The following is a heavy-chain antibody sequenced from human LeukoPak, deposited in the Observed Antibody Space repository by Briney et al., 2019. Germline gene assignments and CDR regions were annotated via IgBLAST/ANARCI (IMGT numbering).Heavy chain of an antibody. CDR2: IYTSGST. Sequence: SETLSLTCTVSGGSISSGSYYWSWIRQPAGKGLEWIGRIYTSGSTNYNPSLKSRVTISVDTSKNQSSLKLSSVTAADTAVYYCARVIRDGYYYYYMDVWGKGTTVTVSS. CDR3: ARVIRDGYYYYYMDV. V-gene: IGHV4-61*02. D-gene: IGHD2-21*02. CDR1: GGSISSGSYY. J-gene: IGHJ6*03.